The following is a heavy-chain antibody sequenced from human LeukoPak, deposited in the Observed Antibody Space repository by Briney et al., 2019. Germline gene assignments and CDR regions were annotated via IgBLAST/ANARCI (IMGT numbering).Heavy chain of an antibody. V-gene: IGHV1-2*02. CDR2: INPNSGGT. D-gene: IGHD2-15*01. J-gene: IGHJ3*02. CDR3: ARMVDWVAFDI. CDR1: GYTFTGYY. Sequence: GASVKVSCKSSGYTFTGYYMHWVRQAPGQGLEWMGWINPNSGGTNYAQKFQGRVTMTRDTSISTAYMELSRLRSDDTAMYYCARMVDWVAFDIWGQGTMVTVSS.